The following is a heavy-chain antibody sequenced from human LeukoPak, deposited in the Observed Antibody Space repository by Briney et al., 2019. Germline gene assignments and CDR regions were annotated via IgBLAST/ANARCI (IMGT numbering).Heavy chain of an antibody. V-gene: IGHV3-23*01. Sequence: GGSLRLSCAASGFTFSSYAMSWVRQVPGKGLEWVSGISGSGGSTYYADSVKGRFTIFRDNSKNTLYLQMNSLRAEDTAVYHCANGWSPDYWGRGTLVTVSS. CDR2: ISGSGGST. CDR3: ANGWSPDY. J-gene: IGHJ4*02. D-gene: IGHD2-15*01. CDR1: GFTFSSYA.